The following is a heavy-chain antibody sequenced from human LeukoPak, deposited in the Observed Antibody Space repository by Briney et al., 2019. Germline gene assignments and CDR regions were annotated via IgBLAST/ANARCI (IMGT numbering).Heavy chain of an antibody. D-gene: IGHD7-27*01. CDR3: ARVPGDHNYFDY. J-gene: IGHJ4*02. CDR2: FSGGGGDT. Sequence: GGSLRLSCAASGFSFSSYAMSWVRQPPGKWLEWVSSFSGGGGDTYYADSVKGRFTISRDNSKNTLCLQMNSLRVEDTAVYYCARVPGDHNYFDYWGQGTLVTVSS. CDR1: GFSFSSYA. V-gene: IGHV3-23*01.